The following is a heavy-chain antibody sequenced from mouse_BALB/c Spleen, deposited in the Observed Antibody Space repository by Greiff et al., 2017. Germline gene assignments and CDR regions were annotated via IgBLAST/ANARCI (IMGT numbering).Heavy chain of an antibody. V-gene: IGHV5-17*02. J-gene: IGHJ4*01. CDR2: ISSGSSTI. D-gene: IGHD2-13*01. CDR1: GFTFSSFE. Sequence: EVKVVESGGGLVQPGGSRKLSCAASGFTFSSFEMHWVRQAPEKGLEWVAYISSGSSTIYYADTVKGRFTISRDNPKNTLFLQMTSLRSEDTAMYYCARSRDYYYAMDYWGQGTSVTVSS. CDR3: ARSRDYYYAMDY.